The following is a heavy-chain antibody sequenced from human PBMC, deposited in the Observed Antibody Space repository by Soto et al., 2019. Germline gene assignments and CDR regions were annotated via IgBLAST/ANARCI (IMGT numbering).Heavy chain of an antibody. CDR1: GGSFSGYY. V-gene: IGHV4-34*01. CDR2: INHSGST. Sequence: PSETLSLTCAVYGGSFSGYYWSWIRQPPGKGLEWIGEINHSGSTNYNPSLKSRVTISVDTSKNQFSLKLSSVTAADTAVYYCARGPKEYGSSKWFDPWGQGTLVTVSS. CDR3: ARGPKEYGSSKWFDP. D-gene: IGHD6-6*01. J-gene: IGHJ5*02.